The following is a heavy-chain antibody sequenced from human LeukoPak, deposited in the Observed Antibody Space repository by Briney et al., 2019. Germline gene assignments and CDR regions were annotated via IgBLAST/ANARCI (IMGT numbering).Heavy chain of an antibody. CDR3: ARGMNYGDY. J-gene: IGHJ4*02. V-gene: IGHV3-23*01. CDR1: GFTFSNYA. Sequence: PGGSLRLSCAASGFTFSNYAMSWVRQAPGKGLEWVSVISGSGGSTFYADSVKGRFTISRDNSKNTLYLQMNSLRAEDTAVYYCARGMNYGDYWGQGTLVTVSS. CDR2: ISGSGGST.